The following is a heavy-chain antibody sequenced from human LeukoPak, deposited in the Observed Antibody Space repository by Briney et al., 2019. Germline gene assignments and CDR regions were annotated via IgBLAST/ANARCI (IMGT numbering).Heavy chain of an antibody. Sequence: SVKVSCKASGGTFSSYAISWVRQAPGQGLEWMGGIIPIFGTANYAQKFQGRVTITADESTSTAYMELSSLRSEDTAVYYCARSFLGSRYFDWLGVYWGQGTLVTVSS. CDR2: IIPIFGTA. CDR3: ARSFLGSRYFDWLGVY. J-gene: IGHJ4*02. D-gene: IGHD3-9*01. V-gene: IGHV1-69*13. CDR1: GGTFSSYA.